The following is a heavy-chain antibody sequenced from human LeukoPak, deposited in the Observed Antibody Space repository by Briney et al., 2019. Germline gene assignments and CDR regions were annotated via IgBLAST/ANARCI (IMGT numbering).Heavy chain of an antibody. J-gene: IGHJ4*02. V-gene: IGHV3-48*04. CDR3: ARGRDLFDS. Sequence: GGSLRLSCVASGFTFNTYSMNWFRQAPGKGLEWISYISSSSATIYYAGSVKGRFTISRDNAKNSLYLQMNSLRAEDTAVYYCARGRDLFDSWGQGTLVIVSS. CDR1: GFTFNTYS. CDR2: ISSSSATI.